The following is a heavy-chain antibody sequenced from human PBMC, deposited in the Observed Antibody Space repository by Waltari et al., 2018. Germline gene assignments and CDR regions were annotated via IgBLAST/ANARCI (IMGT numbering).Heavy chain of an antibody. J-gene: IGHJ4*02. CDR3: AKPFYNWDDPLHS. D-gene: IGHD1-20*01. CDR2: ITVSDAT. CDR1: GFTFSNYA. Sequence: EVQLLESGGGLVLPGGSLRLSCAASGFTFSNYAINWVRQAPGTGLEWVSAITVSDATYYTDSVKGRFTISRDTSKHTVYLQMNNLRADDTAVYYCAKPFYNWDDPLHSWGQGTLVTVSS. V-gene: IGHV3-23*01.